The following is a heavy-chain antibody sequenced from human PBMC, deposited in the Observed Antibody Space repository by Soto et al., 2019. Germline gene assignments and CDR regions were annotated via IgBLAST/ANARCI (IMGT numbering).Heavy chain of an antibody. CDR2: IYYSGST. CDR3: ARVVDGEYYYYGMDV. Sequence: QVPLQESGPGLVKPSETLSLTCTVSGGSVSSGSYYWSWIRQPPGKGLEWIGYIYYSGSTNYNPSLKSRVTISVDTSKNQFSLKLSSVTAADTAVYYCARVVDGEYYYYGMDVWGQGTTVTVSS. J-gene: IGHJ6*02. V-gene: IGHV4-61*01. CDR1: GGSVSSGSYY. D-gene: IGHD4-17*01.